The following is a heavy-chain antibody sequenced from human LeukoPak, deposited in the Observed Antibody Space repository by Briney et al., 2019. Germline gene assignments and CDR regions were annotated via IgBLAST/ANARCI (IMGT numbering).Heavy chain of an antibody. CDR1: GFMFSDYY. V-gene: IGHV3-11*04. D-gene: IGHD6-13*01. CDR2: ISSGSTR. CDR3: ARGAWYGIS. J-gene: IGHJ5*02. Sequence: PGGSLRLSCAASGFMFSDYYMSWIRQAPGKGLEWVSYISSGSTRYYADSVKGRFTISRDNAKNSLDLQMNSLRAEDTAVYYCARGAWYGISWGQGTLVTVAS.